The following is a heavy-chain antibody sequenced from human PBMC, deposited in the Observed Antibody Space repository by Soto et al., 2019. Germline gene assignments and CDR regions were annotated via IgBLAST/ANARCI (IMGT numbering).Heavy chain of an antibody. CDR2: INHSGST. J-gene: IGHJ4*02. Sequence: SETLSLTCAVYGGSFCGYYRSWIRQPPGKGLEWIGEINHSGSTNYNPSLKSRVTISVDTSKNQFSLKLSSVTAADTAVYYCAREYGGNSGTFDYWGQGTLVTVSS. D-gene: IGHD2-21*02. CDR3: AREYGGNSGTFDY. CDR1: GGSFCGYY. V-gene: IGHV4-34*01.